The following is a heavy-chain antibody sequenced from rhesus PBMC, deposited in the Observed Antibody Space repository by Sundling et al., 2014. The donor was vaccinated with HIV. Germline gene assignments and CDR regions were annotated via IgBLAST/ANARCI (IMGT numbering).Heavy chain of an antibody. J-gene: IGHJ5-1*01. Sequence: QVKLQQWGEGLVKPSETLSLTCVVSGGSFSGSYWGWIRQSPGKGLEYVVYVSGSSGNTRVNPSLSSRLTISKDTSKNQFSLRLRSVAAADTAVYHCVRVGRDVWGPGVLVTVSS. CDR1: GGSFSGSY. CDR2: VSGSSGNT. V-gene: IGHV4-99*02. CDR3: VRVGRDV. D-gene: IGHD5-24*01.